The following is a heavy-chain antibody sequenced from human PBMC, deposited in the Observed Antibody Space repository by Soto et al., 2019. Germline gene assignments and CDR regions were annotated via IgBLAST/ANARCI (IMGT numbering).Heavy chain of an antibody. CDR2: IYYSGST. J-gene: IGHJ5*02. V-gene: IGHV4-61*01. D-gene: IGHD6-13*01. CDR3: ARSGQPRPRKWFDP. Sequence: ASETLSLTCTVSGGSVSSGSYYWSWIRQPPGKGLEWIGYIYYSGSTNYNPSLKSRVTMSVDTSKNQFSLKLSSVTAADTAVYYCARSGQPRPRKWFDPWGQGTLVTVSS. CDR1: GGSVSSGSYY.